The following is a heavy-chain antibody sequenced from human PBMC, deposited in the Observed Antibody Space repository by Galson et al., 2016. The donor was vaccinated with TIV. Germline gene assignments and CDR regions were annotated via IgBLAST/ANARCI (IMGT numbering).Heavy chain of an antibody. CDR1: GGSISSDIYY. Sequence: LSLTCTVSGGSISSDIYYWAWIRQPPGKGLEWIATIYYTGSTYYNPSLKSRVSISMDTPKNQFSLKLTSVTAADTAVYYCARRTHYDSSGYSDAFDVWGQGTMVPVSS. V-gene: IGHV4-39*01. D-gene: IGHD3-22*01. CDR2: IYYTGST. CDR3: ARRTHYDSSGYSDAFDV. J-gene: IGHJ3*01.